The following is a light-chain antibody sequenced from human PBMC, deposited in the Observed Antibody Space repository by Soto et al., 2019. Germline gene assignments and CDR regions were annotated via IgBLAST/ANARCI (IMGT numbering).Light chain of an antibody. CDR2: ANT. V-gene: IGLV1-40*01. Sequence: QLVLTQPPSVSGAPGQRVTISCTGSSSNIGADYDVHWYQQLPGTAPKLLMYANTNRPSGVPDRFSGSKSGTSASLAITGLQAEDEADYYCQSYDTSLSAVVFGGGTKLTVL. CDR3: QSYDTSLSAVV. J-gene: IGLJ2*01. CDR1: SSNIGADYD.